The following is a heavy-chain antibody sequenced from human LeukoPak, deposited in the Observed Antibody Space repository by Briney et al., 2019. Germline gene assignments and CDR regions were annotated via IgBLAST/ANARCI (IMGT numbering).Heavy chain of an antibody. CDR2: INWNGGST. CDR1: GFTFDDYG. D-gene: IGHD6-13*01. V-gene: IGHV3-20*04. CDR3: ARDRQQLAWFDP. J-gene: IGHJ5*02. Sequence: GGSLRLSCAASGFTFDDYGMSWVRQAPGKGLEWVSGINWNGGSTGYADSVKGRFTISRDNARNSLYLQMNSLRAEDTAVYYCARDRQQLAWFDPWGQGTLVTVSS.